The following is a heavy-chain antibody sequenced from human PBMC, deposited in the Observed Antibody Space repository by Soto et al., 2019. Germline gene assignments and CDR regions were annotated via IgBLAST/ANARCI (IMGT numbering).Heavy chain of an antibody. CDR1: GYTFTSYA. Sequence: ASVKVSCKASGYTFTSYAMHWVRQAPGQRLEWMGWINAGNGNTKYSQKFQGRVTITRDTSASTAYMELSSLRSEDTAVYYCARSLGWLRLDQAYYYYYGMDVWGQGTTVTVSS. CDR3: ARSLGWLRLDQAYYYYYGMDV. CDR2: INAGNGNT. D-gene: IGHD5-12*01. V-gene: IGHV1-3*01. J-gene: IGHJ6*02.